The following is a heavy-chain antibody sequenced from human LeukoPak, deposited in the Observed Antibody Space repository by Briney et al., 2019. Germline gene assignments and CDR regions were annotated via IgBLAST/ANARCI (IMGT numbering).Heavy chain of an antibody. Sequence: GGSLRLSCAASGFTFSSYAMSWVRQAPGKGLKWVSAISGSGGSTYYADSVKGRFTISRDNSKNTLYLQMNSLRAEDTAVYYCRGTVTKRGATDYGMDVWGQGTTVTVSS. V-gene: IGHV3-23*01. J-gene: IGHJ6*02. D-gene: IGHD4-17*01. CDR3: RGTVTKRGATDYGMDV. CDR2: ISGSGGST. CDR1: GFTFSSYA.